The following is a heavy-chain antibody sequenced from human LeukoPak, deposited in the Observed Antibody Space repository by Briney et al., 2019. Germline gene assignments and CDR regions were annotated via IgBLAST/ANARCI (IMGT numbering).Heavy chain of an antibody. CDR1: GGSISSSDYY. V-gene: IGHV4-39*07. CDR3: ARWVVPAPSTARYHFDF. D-gene: IGHD2-2*01. CDR2: IYHSGST. J-gene: IGHJ4*02. Sequence: SETLSLTCTVSGGSISSSDYYWGWLRQPQGKGLEWIGSIYHSGSTYYKPSLKSRVTISVDTSRNQFSLNVPSVTAADTAVYYCARWVVPAPSTARYHFDFWGQGTLVTVSS.